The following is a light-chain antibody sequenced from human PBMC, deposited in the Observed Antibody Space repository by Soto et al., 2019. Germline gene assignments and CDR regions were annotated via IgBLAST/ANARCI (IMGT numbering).Light chain of an antibody. CDR3: LVSYSSSWV. Sequence: QAVVTQEPSLTVSPGGTVTLTCGSSTGPVTSGHYPYWLQQRPGQAPRTLIYDTTNKHSWTPARFSGSLLGGKAALTLSGAQPEDEADYYCLVSYSSSWVFGGGTKLTVL. V-gene: IGLV7-46*01. CDR2: DTT. CDR1: TGPVTSGHY. J-gene: IGLJ3*02.